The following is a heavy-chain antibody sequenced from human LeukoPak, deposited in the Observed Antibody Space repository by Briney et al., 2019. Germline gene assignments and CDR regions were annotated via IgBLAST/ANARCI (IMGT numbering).Heavy chain of an antibody. CDR3: ARDGDLTAGTTVVTPGLDY. CDR1: GGSVSSGSYY. J-gene: IGHJ4*02. V-gene: IGHV4-39*07. D-gene: IGHD4-23*01. CDR2: INHSGST. Sequence: PSETLSLTCTVSGGSVSSGSYYWSWIRQPPGTGLEWIGEINHSGSTNYNPSLKSRVTISVDTSKNQFSLKLSSVTAADTAVYYCARDGDLTAGTTVVTPGLDYWGQGTLVTVSS.